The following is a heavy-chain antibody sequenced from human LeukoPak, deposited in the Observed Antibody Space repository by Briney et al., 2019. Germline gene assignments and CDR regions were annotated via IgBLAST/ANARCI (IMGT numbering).Heavy chain of an antibody. CDR2: ISGSGGST. J-gene: IGHJ4*02. Sequence: GGSLRLSCAASGFTFSSYAMSWVRQAPGKGLEWVSAISGSGGSTYYADSVKGRFTISRDNAKNSLYLQMNSLRAEDMALYYCAKGGPSYDSSGYYAFGYWGQGTLVTVSS. CDR3: AKGGPSYDSSGYYAFGY. D-gene: IGHD3-22*01. CDR1: GFTFSSYA. V-gene: IGHV3-23*01.